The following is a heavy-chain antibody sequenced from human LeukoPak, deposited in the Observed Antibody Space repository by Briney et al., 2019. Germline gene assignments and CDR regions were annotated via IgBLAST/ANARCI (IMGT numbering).Heavy chain of an antibody. CDR2: ISYDGSNK. CDR1: GFTFSSYA. V-gene: IGHV3-30-3*01. D-gene: IGHD6-6*01. CDR3: ARGRGYSSSTYYGMDV. Sequence: PGGSLRLSCAASGFTFSSYAMHWVRQAPGKGLEWVAVISYDGSNKYYADSVKGRFTISRDNSKNTLYLQMNSLRAEDTAVNYCARGRGYSSSTYYGMDVWGQGTTVTVSS. J-gene: IGHJ6*02.